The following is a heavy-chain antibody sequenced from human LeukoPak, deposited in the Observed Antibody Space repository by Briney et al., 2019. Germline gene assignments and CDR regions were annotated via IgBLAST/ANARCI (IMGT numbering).Heavy chain of an antibody. D-gene: IGHD6-13*01. Sequence: GGSLRLSCAASGFVFSNNWMYWVRQAPGRGLVWVSRINSDGSSIAYADSVRGRFTISRDNAKNTLFLQMNSLTVEDTAMYYCGKDLSWGSTDYWGQGTLVTVSS. CDR2: INSDGSSI. CDR3: GKDLSWGSTDY. V-gene: IGHV3-74*01. CDR1: GFVFSNNW. J-gene: IGHJ4*02.